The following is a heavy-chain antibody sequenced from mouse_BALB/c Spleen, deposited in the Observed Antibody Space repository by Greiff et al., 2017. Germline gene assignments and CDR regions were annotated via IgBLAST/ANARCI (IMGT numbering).Heavy chain of an antibody. Sequence: EVQLVASGGGLVQPGGSRKLSCAASGFTFSSFGMHWVRQAPEKGLEWVAYISSGSSTIYYADTVKGRFTISRDNPKNTLFLQMTSLRSEDTAMYYCARWSDDYDPYWYFDVWGAGTTVTVSS. D-gene: IGHD2-4*01. CDR2: ISSGSSTI. J-gene: IGHJ1*01. CDR1: GFTFSSFG. V-gene: IGHV5-17*02. CDR3: ARWSDDYDPYWYFDV.